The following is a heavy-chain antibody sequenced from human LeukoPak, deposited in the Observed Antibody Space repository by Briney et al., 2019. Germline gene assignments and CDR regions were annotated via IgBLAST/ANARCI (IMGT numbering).Heavy chain of an antibody. CDR3: ARRRVTVVRGVDVTSYYFDY. D-gene: IGHD3-10*01. CDR2: INWNGGST. V-gene: IGHV3-20*04. CDR1: GFTFDDYG. J-gene: IGHJ4*02. Sequence: GGSLRLSCAASGFTFDDYGMSWVRQAPGRGLEWVSGINWNGGSTGYADSVKGRFTISRDNAKNSLFLQMNSLRAEDTALYYCARRRVTVVRGVDVTSYYFDYWGQGTLVTVSS.